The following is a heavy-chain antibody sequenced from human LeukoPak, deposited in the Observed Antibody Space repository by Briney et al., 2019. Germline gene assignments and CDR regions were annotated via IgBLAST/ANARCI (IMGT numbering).Heavy chain of an antibody. V-gene: IGHV3-13*01. D-gene: IGHD2-8*01. CDR1: GFTFSSYD. Sequence: GGSLRLSCAASGFTFSSYDMHWVRQATGKGLEWFSAIGTAGDTYYPGSVKGRFTISRENAKNSLYLQMNSLRAGDTAVYYCARFGVGMGDYHYYGMDVWGQGTTVTVSS. J-gene: IGHJ6*02. CDR3: ARFGVGMGDYHYYGMDV. CDR2: IGTAGDT.